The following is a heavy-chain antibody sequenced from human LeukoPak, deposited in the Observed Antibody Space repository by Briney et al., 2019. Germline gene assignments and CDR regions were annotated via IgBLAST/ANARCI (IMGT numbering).Heavy chain of an antibody. V-gene: IGHV3-53*01. CDR3: ARVPALFWSGAYDL. Sequence: GGSLRLSCVASGFTVNHIYMNWVRQAPGKGLEWVSAIYSAGATNYADSVRGRFTISRDISQNTLYLQMDGLRAEDTAVYYCARVPALFWSGAYDLWGHGTLVTVSS. D-gene: IGHD3-3*01. CDR2: IYSAGAT. J-gene: IGHJ5*02. CDR1: GFTVNHIY.